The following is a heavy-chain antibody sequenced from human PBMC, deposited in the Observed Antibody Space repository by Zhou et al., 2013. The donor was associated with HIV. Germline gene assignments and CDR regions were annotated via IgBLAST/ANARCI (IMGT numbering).Heavy chain of an antibody. Sequence: QVQLVQSGTEVKKPGSSVKVSCKASGISFSTYAITWVRQAPGHGPEWMGTITPMFNTSTYAQTLRGRLVFTADDSTTTAYMELSSLRSGDTAVYYCSRQVPGTWASDYWGQGTLVTVSS. CDR1: GISFSTYA. V-gene: IGHV1-69*15. J-gene: IGHJ4*02. CDR2: ITPMFNTS. D-gene: IGHD6-19*01. CDR3: SRQVPGTWASDY.